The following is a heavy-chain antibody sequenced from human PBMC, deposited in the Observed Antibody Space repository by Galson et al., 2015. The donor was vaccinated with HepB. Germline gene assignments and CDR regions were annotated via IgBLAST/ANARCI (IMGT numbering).Heavy chain of an antibody. D-gene: IGHD3-22*01. CDR2: ISSSSSTI. CDR1: GFTFSSYS. CDR3: ARDTAYYYDSSGLDY. Sequence: SLRLSCAASGFTFSSYSMNWVRQAPGKGLEWVSYISSSSSTIYYADSVKGRFTISRDNAKNSLYLQMNSLRAEDTAVYYCARDTAYYYDSSGLDYWGQGTLITVSS. J-gene: IGHJ4*02. V-gene: IGHV3-48*01.